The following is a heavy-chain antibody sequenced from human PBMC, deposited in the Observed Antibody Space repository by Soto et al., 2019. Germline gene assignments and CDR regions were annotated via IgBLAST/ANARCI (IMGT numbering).Heavy chain of an antibody. Sequence: QLQLQESGPGLVKPSETLALTCTVSGGSISSSSYYWGWIRQPSGKGLEWIGSIYHSGSTYYNPSLKSRVTISVDTSKNQSSRKLSSVTAADTAVYYCARHDWAKPFDYWGQGTLVTVSS. CDR2: IYHSGST. V-gene: IGHV4-39*01. CDR1: GGSISSSSYY. CDR3: ARHDWAKPFDY. J-gene: IGHJ4*02. D-gene: IGHD3-9*01.